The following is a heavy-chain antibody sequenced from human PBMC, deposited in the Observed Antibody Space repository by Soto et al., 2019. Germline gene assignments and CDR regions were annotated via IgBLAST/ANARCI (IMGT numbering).Heavy chain of an antibody. CDR3: ARGIATGQLDP. CDR2: INPDNGNT. CDR1: GYTFTRYT. V-gene: IGHV1-3*01. Sequence: QVQLVQSGAEVKKPGASAKISCKASGYTFTRYTMNWVRQAPGQRLEWMGWINPDNGNTKSSQKFQDRVIITRDTSASTAYMDLSSLRSEDTAVYYCARGIATGQLDPWGQGTRVTVSS. D-gene: IGHD2-15*01. J-gene: IGHJ5*02.